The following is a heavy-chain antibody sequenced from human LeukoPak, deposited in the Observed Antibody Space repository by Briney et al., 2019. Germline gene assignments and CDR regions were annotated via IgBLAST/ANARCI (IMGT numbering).Heavy chain of an antibody. CDR2: ISGSSNYM. CDR1: GFTFSSYF. Sequence: GGSLRLSCAASGFTFSSYFMNWVRQAPGKGLEWVSSISGSSNYMYYADSVKGRFTISRDNAKNSLFLQMNSLRAEDTAVYYCARDCHPGLKCERKTSVVATTIDSWGQGTLVTVSS. CDR3: ARDCHPGLKCERKTSVVATTIDS. V-gene: IGHV3-21*01. J-gene: IGHJ4*02. D-gene: IGHD5-12*01.